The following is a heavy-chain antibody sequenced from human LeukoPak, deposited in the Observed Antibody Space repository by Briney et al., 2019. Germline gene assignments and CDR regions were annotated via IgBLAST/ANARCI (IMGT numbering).Heavy chain of an antibody. CDR3: AKVKGLWFSYGMDV. CDR1: GFTLSSYA. CDR2: ISGSGGST. V-gene: IGHV3-23*01. J-gene: IGHJ6*02. D-gene: IGHD5-18*01. Sequence: PGGSLRLSCAASGFTLSSYAMSWVRQAPGKGLEWVSAISGSGGSTYYADSVKGRFTISRDNSKNTLYLQMNSLRAEDTAVYYCAKVKGLWFSYGMDVWGQGTTVTVSS.